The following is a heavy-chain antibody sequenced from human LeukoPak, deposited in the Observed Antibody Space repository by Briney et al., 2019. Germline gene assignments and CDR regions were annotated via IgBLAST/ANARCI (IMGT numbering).Heavy chain of an antibody. J-gene: IGHJ4*02. CDR2: ISSSSSYI. CDR3: ARFRYSSSWFDDY. Sequence: PGGSLRLSCAASGFTFSSYSMNWVRQAPGKGLEWVSSISSSSSYIYYADSVKGRFTISRDNAKNSLYLQMNSLRAEDTAVYYCARFRYSSSWFDDYWGQGTLVTVSS. CDR1: GFTFSSYS. V-gene: IGHV3-21*01. D-gene: IGHD6-13*01.